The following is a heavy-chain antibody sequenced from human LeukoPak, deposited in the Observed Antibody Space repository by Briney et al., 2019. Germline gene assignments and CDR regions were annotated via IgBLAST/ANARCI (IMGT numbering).Heavy chain of an antibody. V-gene: IGHV3-48*03. J-gene: IGHJ4*02. CDR1: GFTFSSYE. D-gene: IGHD3-10*01. CDR2: ISSSGSTI. Sequence: GGSLRLSCAASGFTFSSYEMNWVRQAPGKGLEWVSYISSSGSTIYYADSVKGRFTISRDNAKNSLYLQMNSLRAEDAAVYYCARDLTWGYGSGSYPDYWGQGTLVTVSS. CDR3: ARDLTWGYGSGSYPDY.